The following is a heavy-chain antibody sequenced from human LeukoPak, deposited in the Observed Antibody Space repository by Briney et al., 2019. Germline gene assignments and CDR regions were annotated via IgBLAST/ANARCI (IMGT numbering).Heavy chain of an antibody. CDR3: ATKLHSGALQH. CDR1: GGTFNNYA. D-gene: IGHD1-26*01. Sequence: ASVKVSCKASGGTFNNYAITWVRQAPGQGLEWMGRIIPIFGTANYAQKFQGRVTITTDESTSTAYMELSSLRSEDTAVYYCATKLHSGALQHWGQGTLVTVSS. J-gene: IGHJ1*01. CDR2: IIPIFGTA. V-gene: IGHV1-69*05.